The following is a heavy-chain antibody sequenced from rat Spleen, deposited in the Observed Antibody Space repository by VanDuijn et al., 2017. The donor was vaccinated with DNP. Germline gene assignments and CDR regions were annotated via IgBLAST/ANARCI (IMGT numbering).Heavy chain of an antibody. Sequence: QVQLTESGPGLVQPSETLSLTCTVSGFSLTGYSVYWVRQPSGKGLEWMGRMRYNGDKSYNSALKSRLSISRDTSKNQVFLKMNSLQTDDTGTYYCTRVGALTTKGAMDAWGQGTSVTVSS. J-gene: IGHJ4*01. V-gene: IGHV2-8*01. D-gene: IGHD1-10*01. CDR2: MRYNGDK. CDR3: TRVGALTTKGAMDA. CDR1: GFSLTGYS.